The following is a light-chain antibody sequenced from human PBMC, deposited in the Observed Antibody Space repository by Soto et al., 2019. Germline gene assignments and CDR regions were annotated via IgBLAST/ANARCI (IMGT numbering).Light chain of an antibody. CDR2: GSS. CDR1: QTVRNNY. J-gene: IGKJ2*01. Sequence: EVVLTQSPGTLSLSPGERATLSCRASQTVRNNYLAWYQQKPGQAPRILIFGSSDRATGIPDRFSGSGSGTDFTISRLEPEDFAVYYCQQYGSSPPYTFGQGTKLEIK. CDR3: QQYGSSPPYT. V-gene: IGKV3-20*01.